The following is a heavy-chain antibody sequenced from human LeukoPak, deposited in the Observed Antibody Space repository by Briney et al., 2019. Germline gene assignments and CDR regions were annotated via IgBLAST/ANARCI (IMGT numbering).Heavy chain of an antibody. CDR2: ISSSSSYI. J-gene: IGHJ3*02. Sequence: GGSLRLSCAASGFTFSSYSMNWVRQAPGKGLEWVSSISSSSSYIYYSDSVKGRFTISRDNAKNSLYLQMNSLRAEDTAVYYCARRYCSITSCYGNAFDIWGQGTMVTVSS. V-gene: IGHV3-21*01. CDR1: GFTFSSYS. CDR3: ARRYCSITSCYGNAFDI. D-gene: IGHD2-2*01.